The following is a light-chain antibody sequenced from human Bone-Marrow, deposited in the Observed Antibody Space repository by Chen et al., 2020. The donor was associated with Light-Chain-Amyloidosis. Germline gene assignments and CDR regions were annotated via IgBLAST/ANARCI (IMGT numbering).Light chain of an antibody. CDR2: DDS. CDR3: QVWDRSSDRPV. Sequence: SSVLTQPSSVSAAPGQTATLPCGGNNIGSTSVHWYQQTPGQAPLLVVYDDSDRPSGIPERLSGSNAGNTATLTISRVEAGDEADYYCQVWDRSSDRPVFGGGTKLTVL. V-gene: IGLV3-21*02. J-gene: IGLJ3*02. CDR1: NIGSTS.